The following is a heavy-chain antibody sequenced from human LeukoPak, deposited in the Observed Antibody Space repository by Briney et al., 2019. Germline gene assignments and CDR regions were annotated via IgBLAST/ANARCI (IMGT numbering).Heavy chain of an antibody. Sequence: PSETLSLTCAVYGGSFSGYYWSWIRRPPGKGLEWIGEVNHSGSTNYNPSLKSRVTISVDTSKNQFSLKLSSVTAADTAVYYRATLYCSSSRCYTGDNWFDPWGQGSLVTVSS. J-gene: IGHJ5*02. V-gene: IGHV4-34*01. CDR2: VNHSGST. CDR3: ATLYCSSSRCYTGDNWFDP. CDR1: GGSFSGYY. D-gene: IGHD2-2*02.